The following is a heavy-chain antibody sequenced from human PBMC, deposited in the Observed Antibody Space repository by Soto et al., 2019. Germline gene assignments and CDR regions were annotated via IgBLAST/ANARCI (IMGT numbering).Heavy chain of an antibody. CDR1: GDSFTSYW. CDR2: IYPGDSDT. D-gene: IGHD4-17*01. J-gene: IGHJ6*02. Sequence: GESLKIYCKGSGDSFTSYWIGWVRQMPGKGLEWMGIIYPGDSDTRYSPSFQGQVTISADKSISTAYLQWSSLKASDTAMYYCARLTNGGATTVVTRVSVSYGMDVWGQGTTVTVS. V-gene: IGHV5-51*01. CDR3: ARLTNGGATTVVTRVSVSYGMDV.